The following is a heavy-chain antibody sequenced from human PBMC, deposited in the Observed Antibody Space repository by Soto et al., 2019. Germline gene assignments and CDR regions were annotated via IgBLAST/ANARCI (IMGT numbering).Heavy chain of an antibody. J-gene: IGHJ4*02. Sequence: PGGSLRLSCAASGFTFSSYEMNWVRQAPGKGLEWVSYISSSGSTIYYADSVKGRFTISRDNAKNSLYLQMNSLRAEDTAVYYCARLPRPYSSSWSTGVYWGQGTLVTVSS. CDR1: GFTFSSYE. V-gene: IGHV3-48*03. CDR2: ISSSGSTI. CDR3: ARLPRPYSSSWSTGVY. D-gene: IGHD6-13*01.